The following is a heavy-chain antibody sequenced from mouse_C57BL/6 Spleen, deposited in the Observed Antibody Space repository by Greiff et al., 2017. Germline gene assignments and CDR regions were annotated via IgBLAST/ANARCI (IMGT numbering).Heavy chain of an antibody. J-gene: IGHJ4*01. CDR1: GFSLTSYG. CDR2: IWSGGST. Sequence: QLQLQQSGPGLVQPSQSLSISFPVSGFSLTSYGVHWFRQSPGQGLEWLGVIWSGGSTDYNAAFISRLSISKDNSKSQVFFKMNSLQADDTAIYYCARKREDYDDYAMDYWGQGTSVTVSS. V-gene: IGHV2-2*01. CDR3: ARKREDYDDYAMDY. D-gene: IGHD2-4*01.